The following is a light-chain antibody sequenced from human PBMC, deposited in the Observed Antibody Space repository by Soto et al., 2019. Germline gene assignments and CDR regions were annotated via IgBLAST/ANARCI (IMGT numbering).Light chain of an antibody. CDR3: SSYAGSNNWV. CDR2: EGS. CDR1: SSDIGSYNL. V-gene: IGLV2-23*01. Sequence: QSALTQPASVSGSPGQSITISCTGTSSDIGSYNLVSWYQQHPGKAPKVMIYEGSKRPSGVSNRFSGSKSGNTASLTISGLQAEDEADYYCSSYAGSNNWVFGGGTKLTVL. J-gene: IGLJ3*02.